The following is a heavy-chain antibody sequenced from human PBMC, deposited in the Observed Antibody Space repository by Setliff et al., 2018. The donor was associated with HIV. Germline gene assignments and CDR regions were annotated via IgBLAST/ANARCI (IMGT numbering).Heavy chain of an antibody. CDR2: INPVGRND. CDR3: HSGYDTEEQSYFDY. V-gene: IGHV4-34*04. J-gene: IGHJ4*02. CDR1: GGSISGYY. Sequence: SETLSLTCAVYGGSISGYYWSWIRQPPGKGLEWIGEINPVGRNDNYNPSLNNRAAIVLDTSKNQFSLWLTSVTAEDTGVYYCHSGYDTEEQSYFDYWGQGTLVTVSS. D-gene: IGHD5-12*01.